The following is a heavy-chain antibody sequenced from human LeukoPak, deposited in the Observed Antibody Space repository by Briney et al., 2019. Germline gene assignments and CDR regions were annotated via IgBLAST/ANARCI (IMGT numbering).Heavy chain of an antibody. CDR2: INPSGGAT. D-gene: IGHD3-10*01. V-gene: IGHV1-46*01. CDR1: GYSFTTFY. CDR3: ARVSTPHYYGSGSPTRRFDY. J-gene: IGHJ4*02. Sequence: ASVKVSCKASGYSFTTFYIHWVRQAPGQGLEWLGIINPSGGATTYAKKFQGRVTMTTDTSTSTAYMELRSLRSDDTAVYYCARVSTPHYYGSGSPTRRFDYWGQGTLVTVSS.